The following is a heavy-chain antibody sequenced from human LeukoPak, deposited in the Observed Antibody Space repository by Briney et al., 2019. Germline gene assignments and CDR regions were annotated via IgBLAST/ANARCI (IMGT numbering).Heavy chain of an antibody. V-gene: IGHV4-59*01. D-gene: IGHD2-2*01. CDR3: ARDRCSSTSCSYFDY. CDR2: IYYSGST. Sequence: LRLSCTASGFTFGDYAMSWVRQAPGKGLEWIGYIYYSGSTNYNPSLKSRVTISVDTSKNQFSLKLSSVTAADTAVYYCARDRCSSTSCSYFDYWGQGTLVTVSS. CDR1: GFTFGDYA. J-gene: IGHJ4*02.